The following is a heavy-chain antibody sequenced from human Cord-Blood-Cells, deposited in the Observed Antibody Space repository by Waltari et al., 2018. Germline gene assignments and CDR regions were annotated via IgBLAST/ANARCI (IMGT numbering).Heavy chain of an antibody. CDR2: ISWNSGSI. CDR3: AKDANSGSYFDY. J-gene: IGHJ4*02. Sequence: EVQLVESGGGLVQPGRSLRLSCTASGFTCDDYAMPWVRQAPGKGLEWVSGISWNSGSIGYADSVKGRFTISRDNAKNSLYLQMNSLRAEDTALYYCAKDANSGSYFDYWGQGTLVTVSS. D-gene: IGHD1-26*01. CDR1: GFTCDDYA. V-gene: IGHV3-9*01.